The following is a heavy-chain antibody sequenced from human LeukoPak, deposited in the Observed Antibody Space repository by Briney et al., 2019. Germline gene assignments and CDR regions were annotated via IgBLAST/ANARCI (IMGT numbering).Heavy chain of an antibody. J-gene: IGHJ4*02. Sequence: ASVKVSCYASGYTFTSYDINWVRQATGQGLEWMGWMNPNSGNTGYAQKFQGRVTITRNTSISTAYMELSSLRSEDTAVYYCARANLWFGEEGFDYWGQGTLVTVSS. D-gene: IGHD3-10*01. CDR2: MNPNSGNT. V-gene: IGHV1-8*03. CDR1: GYTFTSYD. CDR3: ARANLWFGEEGFDY.